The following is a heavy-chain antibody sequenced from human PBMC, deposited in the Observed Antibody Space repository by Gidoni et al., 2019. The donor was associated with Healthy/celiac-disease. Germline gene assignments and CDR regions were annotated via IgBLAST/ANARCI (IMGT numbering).Heavy chain of an antibody. CDR1: GFPFSRYS. D-gene: IGHD2-2*01. J-gene: IGHJ3*02. Sequence: EVQLVASGGGLVQPGGSLRLSCAASGFPFSRYSLNWVRQAPGKWLEWGSYISSSSSTIYYADSVKGRFTISRDNAKNSLYLQMNSLRAEDTAVYYCARAYCSSTSCYGPYAFDIWGQGTMVTVSS. V-gene: IGHV3-48*01. CDR3: ARAYCSSTSCYGPYAFDI. CDR2: ISSSSSTI.